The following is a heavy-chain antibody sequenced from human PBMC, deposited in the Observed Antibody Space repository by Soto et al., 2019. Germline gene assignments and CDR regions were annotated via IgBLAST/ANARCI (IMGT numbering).Heavy chain of an antibody. CDR3: ASSYGSGSRACDY. V-gene: IGHV1-69*02. J-gene: IGHJ4*02. Sequence: QVQLVQSGPEVKMPGSSVKVSCKASGDTFNSYTINWVRQAPGQGLQWMGRTIPILAMSNYALKFQGRVTSTANKSTTTANRELSRRRSDDTAVYYCASSYGSGSRACDYWGQGTLVTVSS. CDR2: TIPILAMS. CDR1: GDTFNSYT. D-gene: IGHD3-10*01.